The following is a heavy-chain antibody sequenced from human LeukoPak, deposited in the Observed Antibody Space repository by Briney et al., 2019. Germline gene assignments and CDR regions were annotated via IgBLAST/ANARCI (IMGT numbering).Heavy chain of an antibody. CDR3: ARGGSGSYYFDY. CDR2: IYTSGST. CDR1: GGSISSGSYY. V-gene: IGHV4-61*02. J-gene: IGHJ4*02. D-gene: IGHD3-10*01. Sequence: PSETLSLTCTVSGGSISSGSYYWSWIRQPAGKGLEWIGRIYTSGSTNYNPSLKSRVTISVDTSKNQFSLKLSSVTAADTAVYYCARGGSGSYYFDYWGQGTLVTVSS.